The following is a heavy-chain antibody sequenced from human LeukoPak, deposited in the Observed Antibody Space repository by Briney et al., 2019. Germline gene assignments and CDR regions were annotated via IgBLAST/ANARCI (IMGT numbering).Heavy chain of an antibody. CDR2: IYYSGST. CDR3: ARRIAAAEYYFDY. J-gene: IGHJ4*02. V-gene: IGHV4-59*08. CDR1: GGSISSYY. Sequence: SETLSLTCTVSGGSISSYYWSWIRQPPGKGLEWIGYIYYSGSTNYNPSLKSRVTISVDTSKNPFSLKLSSVTAADTAVYYCARRIAAAEYYFDYWGQGTLVTVSS. D-gene: IGHD6-13*01.